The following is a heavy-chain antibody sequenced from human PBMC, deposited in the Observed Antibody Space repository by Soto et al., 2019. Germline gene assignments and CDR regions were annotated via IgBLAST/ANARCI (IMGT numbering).Heavy chain of an antibody. J-gene: IGHJ5*02. D-gene: IGHD4-17*01. CDR1: GGSSSSGDYY. V-gene: IGHV4-30-4*01. Sequence: SDTCFVAGGSSSSGDYYWSMKNQPPGKGLEWIGYIYYIGNTYSNPSLKSRVTISADTSKNEFSLKLSSVTAADTAVYYCARAKGLLTVTTSWFDPWGQGTLVTVSS. CDR3: ARAKGLLTVTTSWFDP. CDR2: IYYIGNT.